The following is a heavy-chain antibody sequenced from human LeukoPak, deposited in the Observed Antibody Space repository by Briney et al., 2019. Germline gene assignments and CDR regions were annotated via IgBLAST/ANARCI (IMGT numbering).Heavy chain of an antibody. V-gene: IGHV4-4*02. CDR3: AREGGPYRPLDY. CDR2: VHLSGRT. J-gene: IGHJ4*02. CDR1: GFTFSSYW. Sequence: PGGSLRLSCAASGFTFSSYWMHWVRQPPGEGLEWIGEVHLSGRTNYNPSLESRVTMSVDMSENHISLKLTSVTAADTAVYYCAREGGPYRPLDYSGQGTLVTVSS.